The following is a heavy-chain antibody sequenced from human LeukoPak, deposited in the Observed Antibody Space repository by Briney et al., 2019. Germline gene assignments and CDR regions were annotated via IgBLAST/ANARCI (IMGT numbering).Heavy chain of an antibody. J-gene: IGHJ4*02. D-gene: IGHD6-13*01. CDR3: AKDEPNRSWYN. V-gene: IGHV3-23*01. CDR2: IVGSST. CDR1: GFPFSVYH. Sequence: GGSLRLSCAASGFPFSVYHMTWVRQAPGEGVEWVSAIVGSSTYYADSVKGRFTISRDNSKNTLYLQMNSLRAEDTALYYCAKDEPNRSWYNWGQGTLVTVSS.